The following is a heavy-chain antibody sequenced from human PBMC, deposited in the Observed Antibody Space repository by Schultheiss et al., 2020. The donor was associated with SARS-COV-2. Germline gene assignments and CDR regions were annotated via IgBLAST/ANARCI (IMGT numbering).Heavy chain of an antibody. Sequence: SETLSLTCTVSGGSISSGGYYWSWIRQPPGKGLEWIGRIYTSGSTNYNPSLKSRVTISVDTSKNQFSLKLSSVTAADTAVYYCARDGSSSAGGFDYWGQGTLVTVSS. CDR3: ARDGSSSAGGFDY. CDR2: IYTSGST. V-gene: IGHV4-61*02. CDR1: GGSISSGGYY. J-gene: IGHJ4*02. D-gene: IGHD6-6*01.